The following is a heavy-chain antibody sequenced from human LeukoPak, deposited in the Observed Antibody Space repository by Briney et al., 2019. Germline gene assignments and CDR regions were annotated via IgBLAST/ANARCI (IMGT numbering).Heavy chain of an antibody. Sequence: PSETLSLTCAVYGGSFSGYYWSWIRQPPGKGLEWIGEINHSGSTNYNPSLKSRVTISVDTSKNQFSLKLSSVTAADTAVYYCARQGSSSADAFDIWGQGTMVTVSS. CDR2: INHSGST. CDR3: ARQGSSSADAFDI. V-gene: IGHV4-34*01. D-gene: IGHD6-6*01. CDR1: GGSFSGYY. J-gene: IGHJ3*02.